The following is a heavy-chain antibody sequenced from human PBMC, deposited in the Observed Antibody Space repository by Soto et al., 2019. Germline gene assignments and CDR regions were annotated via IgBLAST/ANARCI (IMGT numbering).Heavy chain of an antibody. CDR2: IYTSGST. Sequence: QVQLRESGPGVVKPSETLSLTCVVSGASMNSHYWSWVRQPAGKGLEWIGRIYTSGSTNYNPSLESRVTMSIGASNNQFSLHLSSLTVADTAVYYCARSVVGRIFFSAWGQGILVTVTS. D-gene: IGHD2-21*01. CDR3: ARSVVGRIFFSA. V-gene: IGHV4-4*07. J-gene: IGHJ5*02. CDR1: GASMNSHY.